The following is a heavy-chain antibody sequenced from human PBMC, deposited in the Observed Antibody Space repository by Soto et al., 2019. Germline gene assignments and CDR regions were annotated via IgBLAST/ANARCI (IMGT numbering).Heavy chain of an antibody. D-gene: IGHD4-17*01. V-gene: IGHV3-23*01. CDR3: AAGGTVTRLDY. Sequence: EVHLLESGGGLVQPGGSLRLSCTASGFTFSSYAMSWVRQAPGKGLEWVSTISGSGGSTYSADSVKGRFSISRDNTKSTLYLQMNSLRADDTAVYYGAAGGTVTRLDYWGQGTLVTVSS. CDR1: GFTFSSYA. CDR2: ISGSGGST. J-gene: IGHJ4*02.